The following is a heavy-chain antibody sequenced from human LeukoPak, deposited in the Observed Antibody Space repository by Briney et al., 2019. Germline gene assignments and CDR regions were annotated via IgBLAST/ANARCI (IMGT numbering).Heavy chain of an antibody. Sequence: SETLSLTCAVYGGSFSGSSYYWGWIRQPPGKGLEWIGSIYYSGSTYYNPSLKSRVTISVDTSKNQFSLKLSSVTAADTAVYYCATRTTVTTWDAFDIWGQGTMVTVSS. J-gene: IGHJ3*02. CDR2: IYYSGST. CDR1: GGSFSGSSYY. D-gene: IGHD4-17*01. V-gene: IGHV4-39*07. CDR3: ATRTTVTTWDAFDI.